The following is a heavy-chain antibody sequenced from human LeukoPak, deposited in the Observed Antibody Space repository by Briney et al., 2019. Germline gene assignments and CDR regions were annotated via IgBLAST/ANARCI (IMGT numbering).Heavy chain of an antibody. J-gene: IGHJ3*02. CDR1: GYTFTSYY. Sequence: ASVKVSCKASGYTFTSYYMHWVRQAPGQGLEWMGIINPSGGSTNYAQNFQGRVTMTRDTSTSTVYMELSSLRSEDAAVYYCARVRDGYNDAYDIWGQGTMVTVPS. V-gene: IGHV1-46*01. D-gene: IGHD5-24*01. CDR2: INPSGGST. CDR3: ARVRDGYNDAYDI.